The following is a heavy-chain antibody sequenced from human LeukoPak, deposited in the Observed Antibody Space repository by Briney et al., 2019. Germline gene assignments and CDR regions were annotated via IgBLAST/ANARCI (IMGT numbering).Heavy chain of an antibody. J-gene: IGHJ4*02. Sequence: PSETLSLTCTVSGGSISSYYWRWIRQPAGKGLEWIGRIYTSGSTNYNPSLRSRVTMSVDTSKNQFSLKLSSVTAADTAVYYCARGPNPMYRSSLDFDYWGQGTLVTVSS. CDR2: IYTSGST. V-gene: IGHV4-4*07. CDR1: GGSISSYY. CDR3: ARGPNPMYRSSLDFDY. D-gene: IGHD6-13*01.